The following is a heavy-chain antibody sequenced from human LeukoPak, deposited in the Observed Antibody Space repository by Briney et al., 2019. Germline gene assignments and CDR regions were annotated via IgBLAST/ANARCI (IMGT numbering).Heavy chain of an antibody. CDR1: GYTFTGYY. J-gene: IGHJ4*02. D-gene: IGHD3-16*02. Sequence: ASVKVSCKASGYTFTGYYMHWVRQAPGQGLEWMGWINPNSGGTNYAQKFQGRVTMTRDTSISTAYMELSRLRSDDTAVYYCARNLNYVWGSYRYFDYWGQGTLVTVSS. CDR3: ARNLNYVWGSYRYFDY. V-gene: IGHV1-2*02. CDR2: INPNSGGT.